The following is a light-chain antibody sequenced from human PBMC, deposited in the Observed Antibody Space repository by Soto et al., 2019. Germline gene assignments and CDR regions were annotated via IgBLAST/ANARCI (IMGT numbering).Light chain of an antibody. V-gene: IGLV3-21*02. Sequence: SYELTQPPSMSVAPGQTASVTCGGDIIGRNSVHWYQQKPGQAPVLVVYDDIERPSGIPERFSGSNSGNTATLSITRVEAGDEADYYCQVWDSSNAHPIFGGGTKLTVL. J-gene: IGLJ2*01. CDR3: QVWDSSNAHPI. CDR2: DDI. CDR1: IIGRNS.